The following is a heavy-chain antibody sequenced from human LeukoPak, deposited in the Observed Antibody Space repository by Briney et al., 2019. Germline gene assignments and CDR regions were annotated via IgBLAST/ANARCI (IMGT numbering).Heavy chain of an antibody. CDR3: ARVVGATKGFDY. CDR2: IYYSGST. CDR1: GGSISSYY. J-gene: IGHJ4*02. V-gene: IGHV4-59*01. D-gene: IGHD1-26*01. Sequence: SETLSLTCTVSGGSISSYYWSWIRQPPGKGLEWIGYIYYSGSTNYNPSLKSRVTISVDTSKNQFSLKLSSVTAADTAVYYCARVVGATKGFDYWGQGTLVTVSS.